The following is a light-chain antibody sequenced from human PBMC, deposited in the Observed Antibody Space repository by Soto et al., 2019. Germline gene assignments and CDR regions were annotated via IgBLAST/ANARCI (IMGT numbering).Light chain of an antibody. V-gene: IGKV1-6*01. CDR1: QGIRID. J-gene: IGKJ1*01. CDR3: LHDYTYPT. Sequence: AIQLTQSPSSLSTSVGDRVTITCRASQGIRIDLGWYQQKPGKAPKLLIYAASTLHSGVPSRFSRSGSGTDFTLTISRRQPEDVGTYYCLHDYTYPTFGQGTKVEI. CDR2: AAS.